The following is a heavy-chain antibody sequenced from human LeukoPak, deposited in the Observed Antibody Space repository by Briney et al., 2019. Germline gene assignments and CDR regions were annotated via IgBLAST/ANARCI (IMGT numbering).Heavy chain of an antibody. CDR2: IYYSGST. V-gene: IGHV4-59*01. Sequence: SETLSLTCTVSGGSISSYYWSWIRQPPGKGLEWIGYIYYSGSTNYNPSLKTRVTISVDTSKNQSSLKLSSVTAAATAVYYCARDTEVAWYYFDYWGQGNLVTVSS. CDR3: ARDTEVAWYYFDY. J-gene: IGHJ4*02. CDR1: GGSISSYY. D-gene: IGHD4-23*01.